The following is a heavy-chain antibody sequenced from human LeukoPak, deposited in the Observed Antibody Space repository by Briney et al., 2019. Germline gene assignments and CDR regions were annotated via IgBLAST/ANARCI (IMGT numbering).Heavy chain of an antibody. V-gene: IGHV1-2*02. Sequence: ASVKVSCKASGYTFTGYYMHWVRQAPGQGLEWMGWINPNSGGTNYAQKFQGRVTMTRDTSISTAYMELSRLRSDDTAVYYCARDLRVSGSYYYNYMDVWGKGTTVTVSS. CDR2: INPNSGGT. CDR1: GYTFTGYY. D-gene: IGHD3-22*01. CDR3: ARDLRVSGSYYYNYMDV. J-gene: IGHJ6*03.